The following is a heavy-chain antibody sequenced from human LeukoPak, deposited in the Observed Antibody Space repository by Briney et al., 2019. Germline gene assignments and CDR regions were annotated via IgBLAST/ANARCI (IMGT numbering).Heavy chain of an antibody. CDR1: GGSISSYY. V-gene: IGHV4-59*01. J-gene: IGHJ4*02. CDR2: IYYSGST. Sequence: SETLSLTCTVAGGSISSYYWSWIRQPPGEGLEWIGYIYYSGSTDYNPSLKSRVTISVDTSKNQFSLKLSSVTAADTAVYYCARVNDYVWGSFSFDYWGQGTLVTVSS. CDR3: ARVNDYVWGSFSFDY. D-gene: IGHD3-16*01.